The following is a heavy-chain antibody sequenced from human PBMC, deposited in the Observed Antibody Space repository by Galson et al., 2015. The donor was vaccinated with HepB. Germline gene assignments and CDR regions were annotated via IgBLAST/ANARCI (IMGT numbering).Heavy chain of an antibody. D-gene: IGHD5-18*01. CDR3: ARGDTAMVTSYYYYYGMDV. CDR2: ISYDGSNK. V-gene: IGHV3-30*04. Sequence: SLRLSCAASGFTFSSYAMHWVRQAPGKGLEWVAVISYDGSNKYYADSVKGRFTISRDNSKNTLYLQMNSLRAEDTAVYYCARGDTAMVTSYYYYYGMDVWGQGTTVTVSS. CDR1: GFTFSSYA. J-gene: IGHJ6*02.